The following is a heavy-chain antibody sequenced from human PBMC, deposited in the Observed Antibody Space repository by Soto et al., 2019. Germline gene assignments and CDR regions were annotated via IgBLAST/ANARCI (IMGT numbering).Heavy chain of an antibody. CDR2: INPNSGGT. CDR3: ARGVTIFGGSPGANSYGMDV. CDR1: GDTFTGYY. D-gene: IGHD3-3*01. J-gene: IGHJ6*02. V-gene: IGHV1-2*04. Sequence: GASVKVSCKASGDTFTGYYMHWVRQAPGQGLEWMGWINPNSGGTNYAQKFQGWVTMTRDTSISTAYMELSRLRSDDTAVYYCARGVTIFGGSPGANSYGMDVWGQGTTVTVSS.